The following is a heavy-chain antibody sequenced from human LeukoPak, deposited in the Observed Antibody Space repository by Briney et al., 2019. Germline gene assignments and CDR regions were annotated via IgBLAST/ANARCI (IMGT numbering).Heavy chain of an antibody. J-gene: IGHJ3*02. CDR1: GGSISGSSYY. CDR2: IYYNGDT. CDR3: ARIRVNAFDI. D-gene: IGHD3-10*01. Sequence: SETLSLTCTVSGGSISGSSYYWGWIRQPPGKGLEWIGCIYYNGDTYYMPSLRSRVTISVDTSKNQFSLSLNSVTAADTAVYYCARIRVNAFDIWGQGTMVTVSS. V-gene: IGHV4-39*07.